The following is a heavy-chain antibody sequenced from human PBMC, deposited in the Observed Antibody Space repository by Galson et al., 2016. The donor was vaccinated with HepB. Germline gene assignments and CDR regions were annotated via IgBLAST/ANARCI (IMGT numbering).Heavy chain of an antibody. V-gene: IGHV4-39*01. D-gene: IGHD1-26*01. CDR2: LHHGGTT. J-gene: IGHJ4*02. Sequence: ETLSLTCTVSGGPITNNYYWAWIRQSPGKGLEWIGSLHHGGTTYYNPSLMSRFTTSVETSKNQLSLNLNSVTAADTAVYYCARHALLGAKDFHNWGQGTLVTVS. CDR3: ARHALLGAKDFHN. CDR1: GGPITNNYY.